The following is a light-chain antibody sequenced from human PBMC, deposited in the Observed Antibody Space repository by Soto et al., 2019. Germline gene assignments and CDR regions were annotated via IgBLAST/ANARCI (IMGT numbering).Light chain of an antibody. J-gene: IGLJ1*01. V-gene: IGLV2-11*01. Sequence: QSALTQPRSVSGSPGQSVTISCTGTSSDVGTYNYVSWYQQHPGKAPKVMIYDVSERPSGVPDRFSGPKSGNTASLTISGLQAEDEADYYCCSYAGSPRYVFGTGTKLTVL. CDR2: DVS. CDR1: SSDVGTYNY. CDR3: CSYAGSPRYV.